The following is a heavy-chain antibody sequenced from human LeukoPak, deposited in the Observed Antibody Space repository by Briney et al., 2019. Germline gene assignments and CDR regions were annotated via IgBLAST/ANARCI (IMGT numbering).Heavy chain of an antibody. V-gene: IGHV3-23*01. J-gene: IGHJ4*02. CDR2: ISSSGGST. CDR3: AKDRATYYYGSGSYPL. CDR1: GFTFSSYG. D-gene: IGHD3-10*01. Sequence: GGSLRLSCAASGFTFSSYGMSWVRQPPGKGLEWVSAISSSGGSTYYADSVKGRFTISRDNSKNTLYLQMNSLRAEDTAVYYCAKDRATYYYGSGSYPLWGQGTLVTVSS.